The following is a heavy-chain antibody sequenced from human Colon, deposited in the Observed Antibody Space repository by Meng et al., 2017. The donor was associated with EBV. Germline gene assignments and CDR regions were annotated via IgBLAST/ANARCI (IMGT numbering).Heavy chain of an antibody. CDR1: GGSISSGSYY. CDR3: ARDSDYGGYFFDS. Sequence: QVKLQESGPGLVKPSXXLSLTCXVSGGSISSGSYYWNWIRQSPEKGLEWIGYIHHNGATYYNPSLGSRLTMSIDTSINQFSLKVASVTAADTAVYFCARDSDYGGYFFDSWGQGTLVTVSS. J-gene: IGHJ4*02. D-gene: IGHD4-17*01. CDR2: IHHNGAT. V-gene: IGHV4-30-4*01.